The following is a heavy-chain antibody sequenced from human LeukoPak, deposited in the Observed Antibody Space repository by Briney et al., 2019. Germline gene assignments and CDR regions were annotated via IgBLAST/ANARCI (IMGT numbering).Heavy chain of an antibody. CDR2: INHSGST. Sequence: SGTLSLTCAVSGGSISSSNWWSWVRQPPGKGLEWIGEINHSGSTNYNPSLKSRVTISVDTSKNQFSLKLSSVTAADTAVYYCARGTVYYYGSGSYSFFDYWGQGTLVTVSS. J-gene: IGHJ4*02. D-gene: IGHD3-10*01. CDR3: ARGTVYYYGSGSYSFFDY. V-gene: IGHV4-4*02. CDR1: GGSISSSNW.